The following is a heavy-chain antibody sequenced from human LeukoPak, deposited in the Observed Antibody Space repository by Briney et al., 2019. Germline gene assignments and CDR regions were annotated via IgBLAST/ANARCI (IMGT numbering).Heavy chain of an antibody. CDR1: GFTFSDYY. J-gene: IGHJ5*02. D-gene: IGHD2-2*01. V-gene: IGHV3-11*04. Sequence: GGSLRLSCAASGFTFSDYYMSWIRQAPGKGLEWVSYISSSGSTIYYADSVKGRFTISRDNAKNSLYLQMNSLRAEDTAVYYCARSYLPSYQLLLSGSWFDPWGQGTLVTVSS. CDR3: ARSYLPSYQLLLSGSWFDP. CDR2: ISSSGSTI.